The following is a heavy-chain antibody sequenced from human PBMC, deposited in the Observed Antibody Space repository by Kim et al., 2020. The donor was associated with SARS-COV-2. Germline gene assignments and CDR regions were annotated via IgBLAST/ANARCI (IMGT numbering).Heavy chain of an antibody. CDR1: GGSISSGGYY. CDR3: ARVEVYDSSGYCDY. Sequence: SETLSLTCTVSGGSISSGGYYWSWIRQHPGKGLEWIGYIYYSGSTYYNPSLKSRVTISVDTSKNQFSLKLSSVTAADTAVYYCARVEVYDSSGYCDYWGQGTLVTVSS. V-gene: IGHV4-31*03. CDR2: IYYSGST. D-gene: IGHD3-22*01. J-gene: IGHJ4*02.